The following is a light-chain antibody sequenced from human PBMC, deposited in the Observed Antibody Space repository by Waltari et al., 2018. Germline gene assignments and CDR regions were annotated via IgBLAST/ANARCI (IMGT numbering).Light chain of an antibody. CDR2: DAS. CDR1: QSVGTY. V-gene: IGKV3-11*01. J-gene: IGKJ4*01. CDR3: QQRRSWPLT. Sequence: EIVLTQSPAILSFSQGERATLSCRASQSVGTYLAWYQQRPGQSPRRLIYDASYRATGIPARFSGSGSETDFTLTISSLQPEDFAVYYCQQRRSWPLTFGGGTRVQI.